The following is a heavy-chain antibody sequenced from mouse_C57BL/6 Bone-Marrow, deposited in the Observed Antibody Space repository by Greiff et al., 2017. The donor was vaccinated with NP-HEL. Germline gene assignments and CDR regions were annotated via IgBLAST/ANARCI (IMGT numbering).Heavy chain of an antibody. CDR2: IYPGNSDT. CDR1: GYTFTSYW. J-gene: IGHJ3*01. CDR3: FLDSSGYVAY. D-gene: IGHD3-2*02. V-gene: IGHV1-5*01. Sequence: EVQLQQSGTVLARPGASVTMSCKTSGYTFTSYWMHWVKQRPGQGLEWIGAIYPGNSDTSYNQKFKGKAKLTAVTSASTAYMELSSLTNDDSAVYYCFLDSSGYVAYWGQGTLVTVSA.